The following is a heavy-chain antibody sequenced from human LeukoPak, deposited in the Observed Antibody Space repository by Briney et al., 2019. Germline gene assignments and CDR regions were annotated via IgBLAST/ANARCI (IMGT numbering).Heavy chain of an antibody. CDR2: ISGNGGDR. CDR3: AKDPHDLITIFGVVPDY. J-gene: IGHJ4*02. V-gene: IGHV3-23*01. CDR1: GSTLSDNY. Sequence: PGGSLRLSCEASGSTLSDNYMSWVRQAPGKGLEWVSGISGNGGDRYYADSVKGRFTISRDTSKNTLYLQMNSLRAEDTAVYYCAKDPHDLITIFGVVPDYWGQGTLVTVSS. D-gene: IGHD3-3*01.